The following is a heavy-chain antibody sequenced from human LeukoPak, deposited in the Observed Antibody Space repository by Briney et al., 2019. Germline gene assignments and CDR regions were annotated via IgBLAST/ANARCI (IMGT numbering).Heavy chain of an antibody. V-gene: IGHV4-38-2*02. Sequence: SETLSLTCTVSGYPISSGYYWGWIQQPPGKGLEWIGSIYHSGSTYYNPSLKGRVTLSVDTSKNQFSLKLSSVTAADTAVYYCARAQSAATHNFRYNWFDPWGQGTLVTVSS. CDR1: GYPISSGYY. CDR2: IYHSGST. D-gene: IGHD2-15*01. J-gene: IGHJ5*02. CDR3: ARAQSAATHNFRYNWFDP.